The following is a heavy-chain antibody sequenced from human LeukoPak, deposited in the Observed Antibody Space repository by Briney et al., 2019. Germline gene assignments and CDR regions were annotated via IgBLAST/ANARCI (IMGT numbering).Heavy chain of an antibody. CDR3: ARHSGRGLVTTNFDY. D-gene: IGHD2-21*02. CDR2: IYHSGST. J-gene: IGHJ4*02. V-gene: IGHV4-39*01. Sequence: SETLSLTCTVSGGSISSSSYYWGWIRQPPGKGLEWFGCIYHSGSTDYNPSLKSRVTISVDPPKNQFSLNLTSVTAADTAVYYCARHSGRGLVTTNFDYWGQGALVTVSS. CDR1: GGSISSSSYY.